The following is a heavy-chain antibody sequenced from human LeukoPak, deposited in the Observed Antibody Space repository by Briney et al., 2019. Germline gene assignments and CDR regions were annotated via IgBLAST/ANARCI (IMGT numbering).Heavy chain of an antibody. CDR2: IYYTGST. Sequence: SEALSLTCTVSGGSVSSGGYYWSWIRQHPERGLEWIGYIYYTGSTYYNPSLESRLTISLDTSTNQFSLKLGSVTAADTAMYYCATTAYYYYVDVWGKGTTVTVSS. CDR1: GGSVSSGGYY. V-gene: IGHV4-31*03. J-gene: IGHJ6*03. CDR3: ATTAYYYYVDV. D-gene: IGHD1-26*01.